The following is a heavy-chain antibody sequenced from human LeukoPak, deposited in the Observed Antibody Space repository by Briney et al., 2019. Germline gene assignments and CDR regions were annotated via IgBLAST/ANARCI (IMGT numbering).Heavy chain of an antibody. CDR2: ISYSGST. D-gene: IGHD2-8*01. V-gene: IGHV4-59*01. Sequence: SETLSLTCTVSGGSISSYYWSWIRQPPGKGLEWIGSISYSGSTNYNPSLKSRVTISVDTFKNQFSLKLTSVTAADTAVYYCARLNDCTNGVCFYYFDFWGQGTLVTVSS. CDR1: GGSISSYY. J-gene: IGHJ4*02. CDR3: ARLNDCTNGVCFYYFDF.